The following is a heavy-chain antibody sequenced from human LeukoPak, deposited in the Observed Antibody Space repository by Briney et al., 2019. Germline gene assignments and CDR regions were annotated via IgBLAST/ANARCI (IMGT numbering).Heavy chain of an antibody. CDR1: GGSISSGGYY. J-gene: IGHJ4*02. Sequence: SQTLSLTCTVSGGSISSGGYYWSWIRQHPGKGLEWIGYIYYSGSTNYNPSLKSRVTISVDTSKNQFSLKLSSVTAADTAVYYCARRYALGSYGHFDYWGQGTLVTVSS. CDR2: IYYSGST. CDR3: ARRYALGSYGHFDY. V-gene: IGHV4-31*03. D-gene: IGHD5-18*01.